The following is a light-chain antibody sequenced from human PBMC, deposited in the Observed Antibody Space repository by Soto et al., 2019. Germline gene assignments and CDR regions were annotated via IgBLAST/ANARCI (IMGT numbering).Light chain of an antibody. CDR2: GAS. J-gene: IGKJ5*01. V-gene: IGKV3D-15*01. CDR3: QTVDKWPL. Sequence: EIVMTPSPATLSVSPGERATLSCRASQSIANSLAWYQQKPGQAPRLLIFGASNRATGIPARFSGSGPGTEFTLTITSLQSEDFAVYFCQTVDKWPLFGQGTRLEIK. CDR1: QSIANS.